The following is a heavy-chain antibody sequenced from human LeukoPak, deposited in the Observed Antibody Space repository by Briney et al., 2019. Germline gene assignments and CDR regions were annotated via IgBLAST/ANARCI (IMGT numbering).Heavy chain of an antibody. CDR2: ISYDGSKT. CDR3: ARDRSSSVYDSSGYYFSYLDY. CDR1: GVTLSPYA. D-gene: IGHD3-22*01. Sequence: GGSLRLSCAASGVTLSPYAVHWVRQAPGKGLEWVGVISYDGSKTYYADSVKGRFTISRDNSKNTLYLQMNSLRVEDTAVYYCARDRSSSVYDSSGYYFSYLDYWGQGTLVTVSS. V-gene: IGHV3-30*04. J-gene: IGHJ4*02.